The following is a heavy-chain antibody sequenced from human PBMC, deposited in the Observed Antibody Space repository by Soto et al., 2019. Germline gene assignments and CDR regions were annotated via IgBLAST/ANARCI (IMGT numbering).Heavy chain of an antibody. CDR1: GYSFTGYW. CDR3: ARPSSSPHSGMDV. J-gene: IGHJ6*02. V-gene: IGHV5-51*01. D-gene: IGHD6-6*01. Sequence: GESLKISCKGSGYSFTGYWIGWVRQMPGKGLEWVGIIYPGDSDTRYSPSFQRQVTISADKSTSTDYLQWSSLKGSDTAMYYCARPSSSPHSGMDVWGQGTTVTVSS. CDR2: IYPGDSDT.